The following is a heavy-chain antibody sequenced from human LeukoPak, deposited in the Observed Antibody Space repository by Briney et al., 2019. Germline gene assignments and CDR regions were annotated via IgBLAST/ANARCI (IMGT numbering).Heavy chain of an antibody. V-gene: IGHV4-59*01. CDR1: GGSIRSDY. J-gene: IGHJ4*02. D-gene: IGHD5-18*01. CDR2: IYYSGST. CDR3: ARERAAMDS. Sequence: KPSETLSLTCIVSGGSIRSDYWSLIRQPPGKGLEWIGYIYYSGSTNYNPSLKSRVTISVDTSKNQFSLKLNSVTAADTAVYFCARERAAMDSWGQGTLVTVSS.